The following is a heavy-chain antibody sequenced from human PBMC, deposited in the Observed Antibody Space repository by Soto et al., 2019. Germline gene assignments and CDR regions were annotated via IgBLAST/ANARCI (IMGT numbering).Heavy chain of an antibody. J-gene: IGHJ4*02. CDR1: GGSISSYY. Sequence: SETLSLTCTGSGGSISSYYWSWIRQPPGKGLEWIWYIYYSGSTNYNPSLKSRVTISVDTSKNQFSLKLSSVTAADTAVYYCARSWGYYFDYWGQGTLVTVSS. V-gene: IGHV4-59*01. CDR2: IYYSGST. CDR3: ARSWGYYFDY. D-gene: IGHD3-16*01.